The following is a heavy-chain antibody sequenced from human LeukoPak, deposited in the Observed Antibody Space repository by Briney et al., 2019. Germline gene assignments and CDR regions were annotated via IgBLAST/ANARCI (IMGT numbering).Heavy chain of an antibody. D-gene: IGHD1-1*01. CDR2: INHSGST. Sequence: PSETLSLTCAVYGGSFSGYYWSWIRQPPGKGLEWIGDINHSGSTNYNPSLKSRVTISVDTSKNQFSLKLSSVTAADTAVYYCARGGRGTTGTKARAFDIWGQGTMVTVSS. CDR3: ARGGRGTTGTKARAFDI. J-gene: IGHJ3*02. V-gene: IGHV4-34*01. CDR1: GGSFSGYY.